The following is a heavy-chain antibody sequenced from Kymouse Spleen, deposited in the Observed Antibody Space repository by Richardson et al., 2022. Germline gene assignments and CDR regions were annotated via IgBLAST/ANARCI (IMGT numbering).Heavy chain of an antibody. CDR3: ARVWGTAMVTPFDY. Sequence: QVQLQQWGAGLLKPSETLSLTCAVYGGSFSGYYWSWIRQPPGKGLEWIGEINHSGSTNYNPSLKSRVTISVDTSKNQFSLKLSSVTAADTAVYYCARVWGTAMVTPFDYWGQGTLVTVSS. V-gene: IGHV4-34*01. J-gene: IGHJ4*02. CDR2: INHSGST. D-gene: IGHD5-18,IGHD5-18*01. CDR1: GGSFSGYY.